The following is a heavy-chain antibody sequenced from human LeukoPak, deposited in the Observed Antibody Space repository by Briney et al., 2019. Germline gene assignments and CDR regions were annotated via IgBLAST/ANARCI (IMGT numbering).Heavy chain of an antibody. CDR2: IYTSGST. CDR3: ARDYYDSRSRYRYYFDY. V-gene: IGHV4-4*07. CDR1: GGSISSYY. Sequence: SETLSLTCTVSGGSISSYYWSWIRQPAGKGLEWIGRIYTSGSTNYSPSLKSRVTMSVDTSKNQFSLKLSSVTAADTAVYYCARDYYDSRSRYRYYFDYWGQGTLVTVSS. J-gene: IGHJ4*02. D-gene: IGHD3-22*01.